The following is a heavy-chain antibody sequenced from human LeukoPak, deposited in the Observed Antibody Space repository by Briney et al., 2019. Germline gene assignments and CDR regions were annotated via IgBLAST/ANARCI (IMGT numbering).Heavy chain of an antibody. CDR1: GFTVSSNY. J-gene: IGHJ4*02. CDR3: ARNSGSYSGQGC. Sequence: GGSLRLSCAASGFTVSSNYMSCVRQAPGKGLEWVSVIYSDGNTYYADSVRGRFTISRDSSKNTVYLQMNGLRAEDTAVYYCARNSGSYSGQGCWGQGTLVTVSS. D-gene: IGHD1-26*01. CDR2: IYSDGNT. V-gene: IGHV3-66*01.